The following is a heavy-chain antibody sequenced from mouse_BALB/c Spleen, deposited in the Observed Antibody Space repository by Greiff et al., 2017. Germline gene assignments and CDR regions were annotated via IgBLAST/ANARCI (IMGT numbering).Heavy chain of an antibody. Sequence: EVHLVESGGGLVKPGGSLKLSCAASGFTFSSYAMSWVRQTPEKRLEWVAAISSGGSTYYPDSVKGRFTISRDNARNILYLQMSSLRSEDTAMYYCARDGYTYAMDYWGQGTSVTVSS. CDR3: ARDGYTYAMDY. J-gene: IGHJ4*01. CDR2: ISSGGST. V-gene: IGHV5-6-5*01. CDR1: GFTFSSYA. D-gene: IGHD2-2*01.